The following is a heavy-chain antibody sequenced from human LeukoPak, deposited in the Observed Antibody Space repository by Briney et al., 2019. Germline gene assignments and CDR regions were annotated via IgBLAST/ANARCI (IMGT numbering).Heavy chain of an antibody. CDR2: IIPIFGTS. D-gene: IGHD2-21*01. Sequence: ASVKVSCKASGGTFSCYAISWVRQAPGQGLEWMGGIIPIFGTSNYAQKFQGRVTITTDESTSTGYMEQSSLRSEDTAVYYCARAATFCGGDCYLGNYWGQGTLVIVSS. J-gene: IGHJ4*02. V-gene: IGHV1-69*05. CDR3: ARAATFCGGDCYLGNY. CDR1: GGTFSCYA.